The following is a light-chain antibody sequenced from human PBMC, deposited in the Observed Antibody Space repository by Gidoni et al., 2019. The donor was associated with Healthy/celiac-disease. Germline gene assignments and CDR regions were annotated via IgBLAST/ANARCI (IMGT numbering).Light chain of an antibody. V-gene: IGKV3-20*01. CDR1: QSFSSSY. CDR2: GAS. J-gene: IGKJ1*01. CDR3: QQYGSSPPT. Sequence: EIVLTQSPGTLSLSPGERATLSCRASQSFSSSYLAWYQQKPGQAPRLLIYGASSRATGIPDRFSGSGSGTDFTLTISRLEPEDFAVYYCQQYGSSPPTFXXXTKVEIK.